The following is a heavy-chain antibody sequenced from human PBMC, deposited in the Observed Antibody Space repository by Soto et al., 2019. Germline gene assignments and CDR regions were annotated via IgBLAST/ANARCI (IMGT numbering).Heavy chain of an antibody. Sequence: QVQLVESGGGVVQPGRSLRLSCAASGFTFSSYGMHWVRQAPGKGLEWVAVISYDGSNKYYADSVKGRFTISRDNSKNTLYLQMNSLRAEDTAVYYCAKDWGIAAAGTPLFFDPWGQGTLVTVSS. CDR1: GFTFSSYG. CDR3: AKDWGIAAAGTPLFFDP. CDR2: ISYDGSNK. V-gene: IGHV3-30*18. D-gene: IGHD6-13*01. J-gene: IGHJ5*02.